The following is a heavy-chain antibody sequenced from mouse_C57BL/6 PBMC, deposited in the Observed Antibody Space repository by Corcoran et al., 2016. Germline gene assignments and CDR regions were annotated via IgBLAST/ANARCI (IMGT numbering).Heavy chain of an antibody. Sequence: EVQLQQSGPELVKPGASVKIPCKASGYIFTDYNMDWVKQSHGKSLEWIGDINPNNGGTIYNQKFKGKATLTVDKSSSTAYMELRSLTSEDTAVYYCARKGDSNSGFDYWGQGTTLTVSS. V-gene: IGHV1-18*01. D-gene: IGHD2-5*01. CDR1: GYIFTDYN. CDR2: INPNNGGT. CDR3: ARKGDSNSGFDY. J-gene: IGHJ2*01.